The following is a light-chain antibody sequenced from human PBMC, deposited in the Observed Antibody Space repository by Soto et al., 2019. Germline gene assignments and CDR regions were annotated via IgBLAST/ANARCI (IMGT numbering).Light chain of an antibody. CDR2: GAS. Sequence: EIVLTQSPGTLSLSPGERATLSCRASQSVSNNYLAWYQQKPGQAPRRLIYGASNRATGIPDRFSGSGSGTDFTHTISRLEPEDFAVYYCQQYGSSGTFGQGTKVDIK. CDR1: QSVSNNY. V-gene: IGKV3-20*01. CDR3: QQYGSSGT. J-gene: IGKJ1*01.